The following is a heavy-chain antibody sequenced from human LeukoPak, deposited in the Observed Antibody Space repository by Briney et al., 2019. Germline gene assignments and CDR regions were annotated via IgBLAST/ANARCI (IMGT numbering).Heavy chain of an antibody. CDR2: IYSGGST. Sequence: GGSLRLSCAASGFTVSSNYTSWVRQAPGKGLEWVSVIYSGGSTYYADSVKGRFTISRDNSKNTLYLQMNSLRAEDTAVYYCARDRAYYDSSGYYGTVYWGQGTLVTVSS. CDR1: GFTVSSNY. D-gene: IGHD3-22*01. J-gene: IGHJ4*02. V-gene: IGHV3-66*02. CDR3: ARDRAYYDSSGYYGTVY.